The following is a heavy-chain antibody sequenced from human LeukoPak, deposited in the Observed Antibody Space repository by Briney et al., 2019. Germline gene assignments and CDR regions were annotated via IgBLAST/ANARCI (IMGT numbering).Heavy chain of an antibody. J-gene: IGHJ6*03. CDR2: ISGSGGSR. V-gene: IGHV3-23*01. CDR1: GFTFSTYG. D-gene: IGHD2-21*01. CDR3: AKVAVGWYFSYYMDV. Sequence: GGTLRLSCAASGFTFSTYGMSWVRQAPGKGLEWVSGISGSGGSRFYTDSVKSRFTISRDNSKNTLYLQMNSLRAEDTAVYYCAKVAVGWYFSYYMDVWGKGTTVTISS.